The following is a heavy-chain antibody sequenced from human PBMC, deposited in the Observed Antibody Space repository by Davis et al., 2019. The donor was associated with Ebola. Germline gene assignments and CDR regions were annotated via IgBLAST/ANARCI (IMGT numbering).Heavy chain of an antibody. CDR1: GYTFTSYD. J-gene: IGHJ5*02. CDR3: ARGVVAELRGYNNWFDP. Sequence: ASVKFSCKASGYTFTSYDINWVRQATGQGLEWMGWMNPNSGNTGYAQKFQGRVTITRNTSISTAYMELSSLRSEDTAVYYCARGVVAELRGYNNWFDPWGQGTLVTVSS. D-gene: IGHD1-26*01. V-gene: IGHV1-8*03. CDR2: MNPNSGNT.